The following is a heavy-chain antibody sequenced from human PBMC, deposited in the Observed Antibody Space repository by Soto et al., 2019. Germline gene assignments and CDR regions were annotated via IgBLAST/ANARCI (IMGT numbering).Heavy chain of an antibody. CDR2: ISSNGGST. CDR1: GFTFSSYA. Sequence: GGSLRLSCAASGFTFSSYAMHWVRQAPGKGLEYVSAISSNGGSTYYANSVKDRFTISRDNSKNTLYLQMGSLRAEDMAVYYCARAVLLWFGELFGLDYWGQGTLVTVSS. V-gene: IGHV3-64*01. CDR3: ARAVLLWFGELFGLDY. J-gene: IGHJ4*02. D-gene: IGHD3-10*01.